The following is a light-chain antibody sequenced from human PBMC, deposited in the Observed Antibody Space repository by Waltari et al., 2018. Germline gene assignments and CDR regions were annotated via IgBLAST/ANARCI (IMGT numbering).Light chain of an antibody. CDR1: QTVCTH. CDR2: HAS. CDR3: QHRDNWLFT. J-gene: IGKJ3*01. V-gene: IGKV3-11*01. Sequence: EIVLTQSPVTLSLSPGERATLSCRASQTVCTHLAWYQHKPGQAPRLLNYHASLRASGIPARFSGSGSGTDFTLTISHLEPEDFAVYYCQHRDNWLFTFGPGTKVEVK.